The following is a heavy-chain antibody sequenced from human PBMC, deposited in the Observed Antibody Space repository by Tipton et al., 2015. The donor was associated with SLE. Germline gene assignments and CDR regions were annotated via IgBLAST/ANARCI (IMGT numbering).Heavy chain of an antibody. Sequence: QLVQSGGGLVQPGGSLRLSCAASGFIFSDHYMDWVRQAPGKGLEWVGRIRSKPKSYTTEYAASVKGRFTISRDDSKNSLYLQMNSLKTEDTAVYYCARDLISSAAYFDYWGQGTLVTVSS. CDR1: GFIFSDHY. J-gene: IGHJ4*02. V-gene: IGHV3-72*01. CDR2: IRSKPKSYTT. CDR3: ARDLISSAAYFDY. D-gene: IGHD6-13*01.